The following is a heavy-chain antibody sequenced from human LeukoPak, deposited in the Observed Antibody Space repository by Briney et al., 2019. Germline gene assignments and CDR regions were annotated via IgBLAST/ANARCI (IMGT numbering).Heavy chain of an antibody. J-gene: IGHJ6*03. D-gene: IGHD3-16*01. CDR1: GYTFTDYY. CDR2: MNPNSGNT. Sequence: ASVKVSCKASGYTFTDYYIHWVRQAPGQGLEWMGWMNPNSGNTGYAQKFQGRVTITRNTSISTAYMELSSLRSEDTAVYYCARVGVGYYYYMDVWGKGTTVTVSS. CDR3: ARVGVGYYYYMDV. V-gene: IGHV1-8*03.